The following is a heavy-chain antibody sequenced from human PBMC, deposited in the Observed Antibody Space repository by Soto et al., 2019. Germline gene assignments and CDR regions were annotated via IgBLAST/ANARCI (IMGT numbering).Heavy chain of an antibody. CDR1: GGSISSYY. CDR2: IYYSGST. J-gene: IGHJ2*01. Sequence: QVQLQESGPGLVKPSETLSLTCTVSGGSISSYYWSWIRQPPGKGLEWIGYIYYSGSTNYNPSLKSRVTISVDTSKNQFSLKLSSVTAADTAVYYCASNYYGSGSSHHPRAYWYFDLWGRGTLVTVSS. V-gene: IGHV4-59*01. CDR3: ASNYYGSGSSHHPRAYWYFDL. D-gene: IGHD3-10*01.